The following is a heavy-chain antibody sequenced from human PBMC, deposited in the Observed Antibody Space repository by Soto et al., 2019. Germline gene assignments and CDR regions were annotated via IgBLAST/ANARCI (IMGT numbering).Heavy chain of an antibody. CDR3: ARDCASTSCSVWHY. J-gene: IGHJ4*02. CDR1: GLSLNNFA. Sequence: DGSMRLSCAASGLSLNNFAMTWVRQATEKVLELFSGITSIGDMTFYADSVKGRFIISRDNSKIMLYLQMNSLRVEFTSLYYCARDCASTSCSVWHYWGQGTMVTVSS. D-gene: IGHD2-2*01. CDR2: ITSIGDMT. V-gene: IGHV3-23*01.